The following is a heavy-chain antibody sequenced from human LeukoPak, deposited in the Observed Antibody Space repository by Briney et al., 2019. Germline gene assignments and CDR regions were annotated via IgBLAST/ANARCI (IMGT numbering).Heavy chain of an antibody. V-gene: IGHV3-23*01. Sequence: GGSLRLSCAASGFTFSTSGMSWVRQAPGKGLEWVSTITGSGGSTYYADSVKGRFTISRDNSKNTLYLQMNSLRAEDTAVYYCARDLLGYWLDGSGSYYNTRVGHWFDPWGQGTLVTVSS. CDR2: ITGSGGST. J-gene: IGHJ5*02. D-gene: IGHD3-10*01. CDR3: ARDLLGYWLDGSGSYYNTRVGHWFDP. CDR1: GFTFSTSG.